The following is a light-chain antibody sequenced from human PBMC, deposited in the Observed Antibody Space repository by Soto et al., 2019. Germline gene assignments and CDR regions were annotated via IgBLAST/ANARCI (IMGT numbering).Light chain of an antibody. CDR1: QSVSSNY. J-gene: IGKJ1*01. Sequence: EIVLTQSPGTLSLSPGETTTLSCRARQSVSSNYLVWYQQKPGQAPRLLMSGASSRAPGIPDRFSGRGSGTDFTLTSSRLEPEDFAVYYCQQCGRSHPTFGQGTKVEIK. CDR2: GAS. V-gene: IGKV3-20*01. CDR3: QQCGRSHPT.